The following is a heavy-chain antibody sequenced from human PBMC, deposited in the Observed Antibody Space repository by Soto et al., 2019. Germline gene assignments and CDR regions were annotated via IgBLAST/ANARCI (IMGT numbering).Heavy chain of an antibody. CDR1: GFTFSNAW. CDR2: IKSKTDGGTT. J-gene: IGHJ6*02. Sequence: GGSLRLSCAASGFTFSNAWMSWVRQAPGKGLEWVGRIKSKTDGGTTDYAAPVKGRFTISRDDSKNTLYLQMNSLKTEDTALYYCPTDQGGSYFNRDYYYYGMDVWGQGTTVTVSS. CDR3: PTDQGGSYFNRDYYYYGMDV. D-gene: IGHD1-26*01. V-gene: IGHV3-15*01.